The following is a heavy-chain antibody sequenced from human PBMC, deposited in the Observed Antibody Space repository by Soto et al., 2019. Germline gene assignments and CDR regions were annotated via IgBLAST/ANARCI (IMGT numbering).Heavy chain of an antibody. CDR3: ARDGWVVVAAPTYYFDF. V-gene: IGHV3-33*01. D-gene: IGHD2-15*01. J-gene: IGHJ4*02. CDR1: GFTFSGYG. Sequence: QVQLVESGGGVVQPERSLRLSCAASGFTFSGYGMHWVRQAPGKGLEWVAFIWYDGSNKYYADSVKGRFTISRDKSKNTLYLQMNSLRAEDTAVYYCARDGWVVVAAPTYYFDFWGQGTLVTVSS. CDR2: IWYDGSNK.